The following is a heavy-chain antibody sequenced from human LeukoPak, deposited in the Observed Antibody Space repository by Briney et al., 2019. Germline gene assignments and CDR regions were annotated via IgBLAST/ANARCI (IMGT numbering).Heavy chain of an antibody. D-gene: IGHD2-21*02. CDR2: IFEGGNT. CDR1: GDSMTTGGFH. Sequence: PSETLSLTCAVSGDSMTTGGFHWAWIRQPPGRGLEWIGSIFEGGNTYYSPSLKSRIIISVDTSKNQFSLTVNSVTAADAAAYYCARHAVVTSISTFNWLDPWGPGTLVTVSS. V-gene: IGHV4-39*01. J-gene: IGHJ5*02. CDR3: ARHAVVTSISTFNWLDP.